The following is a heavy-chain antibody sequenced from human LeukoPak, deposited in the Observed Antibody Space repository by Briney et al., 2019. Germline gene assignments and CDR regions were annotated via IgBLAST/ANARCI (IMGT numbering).Heavy chain of an antibody. CDR3: ARAATVTEAYYYYYYMDV. J-gene: IGHJ6*03. CDR2: MNPNSGNT. D-gene: IGHD4-17*01. V-gene: IGHV1-8*01. Sequence: ASVKVSRKASGYTSTSYDINWVRQATGQGLEWMGWMNPNSGNTGYAQKFQGRVTMTRNTSISTAYMELSSLRSEDTAVYYCARAATVTEAYYYYYYMDVWGKGTTVTVSS. CDR1: GYTSTSYD.